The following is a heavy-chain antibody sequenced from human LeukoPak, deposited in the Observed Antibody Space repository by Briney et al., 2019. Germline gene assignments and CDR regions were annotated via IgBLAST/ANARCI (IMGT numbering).Heavy chain of an antibody. CDR3: ANHRVGDYYDSSGKYYFDY. Sequence: GGSLRLSCAAFGFTFSSYDMSWVRQAPGKGLEWVSSFSGRGGGTFYTDSVKGRFTISRDNSKNTLYLQMNSLRAEDTAVYYCANHRVGDYYDSSGKYYFDYWGQGPLVTVSS. D-gene: IGHD3-22*01. V-gene: IGHV3-23*01. CDR2: FSGRGGGT. J-gene: IGHJ4*02. CDR1: GFTFSSYD.